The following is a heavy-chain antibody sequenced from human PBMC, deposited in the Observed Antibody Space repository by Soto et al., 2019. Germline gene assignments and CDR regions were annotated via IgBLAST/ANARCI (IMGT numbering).Heavy chain of an antibody. CDR1: GYTFTSYY. V-gene: IGHV1-46*01. J-gene: IGHJ6*02. CDR3: ARGGIRSLEWLSFMDV. Sequence: ASVKVSCKASGYTFTSYYMHWVRQAPGQGLEWMGIINPSGGSTSYAQKFQGRVTMTRDTSTSTVYMELSSLRSEDTAVYYCARGGIRSLEWLSFMDVWGHGTTVTVSS. D-gene: IGHD3-3*01. CDR2: INPSGGST.